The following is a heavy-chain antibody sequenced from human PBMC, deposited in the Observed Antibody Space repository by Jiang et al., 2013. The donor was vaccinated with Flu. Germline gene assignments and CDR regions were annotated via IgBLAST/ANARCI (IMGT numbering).Heavy chain of an antibody. J-gene: IGHJ4*02. Sequence: SGYIFTTYGINWVRQAPGQGLEWMGWITIYNGDXKYAQNVQDRVTMTTDTSASTAYMELRSLRSDDTAVYYCARGDLLGDYWGQGTLVTVSS. CDR1: GYIFTTYG. CDR3: ARGDLLGDY. D-gene: IGHD2-15*01. V-gene: IGHV1-18*01. CDR2: ITIYNGDX.